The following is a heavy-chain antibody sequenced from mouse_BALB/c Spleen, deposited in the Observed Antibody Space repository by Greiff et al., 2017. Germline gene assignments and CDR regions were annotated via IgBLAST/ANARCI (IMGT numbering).Heavy chain of an antibody. Sequence: EVQRVESGGGLVKPGGSLKLSCAASGFTFSSYAMSWVRQSPEKRLEWVAEISSGGSYTYYPDTVTGRFTISRDNAKNTLYLEMSSLRSEDTAMYYCARVYDGYPAWFAYWGQGTLVTVSA. CDR2: ISSGGSYT. CDR1: GFTFSSYA. CDR3: ARVYDGYPAWFAY. D-gene: IGHD2-3*01. J-gene: IGHJ3*01. V-gene: IGHV5-9-4*01.